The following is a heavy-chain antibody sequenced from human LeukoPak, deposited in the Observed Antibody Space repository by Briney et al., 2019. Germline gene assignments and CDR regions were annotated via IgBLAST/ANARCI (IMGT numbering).Heavy chain of an antibody. CDR3: ARHTRPGYGGSENAFDI. V-gene: IGHV4-39*01. J-gene: IGHJ3*02. Sequence: SETLSLTCTVSGDSINSRGYYWDWIRPPPGKGLEWIVNHYYVRKTQYTPSIKCRATSSAQTTITQLPWNLSSVTATDTAVFYCARHTRPGYGGSENAFDIWGQGKMVTVSS. D-gene: IGHD5-12*01. CDR2: HYYVRKT. CDR1: GDSINSRGYY.